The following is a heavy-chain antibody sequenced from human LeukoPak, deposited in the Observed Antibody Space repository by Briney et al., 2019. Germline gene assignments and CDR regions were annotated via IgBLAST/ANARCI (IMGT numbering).Heavy chain of an antibody. CDR3: ARVGDPGAFDI. V-gene: IGHV3-48*01. CDR2: ISSSSSTI. J-gene: IGHJ3*02. Sequence: GGSLRLSCAASGFTFSSYSMNWVRQAPGKGLEWVSYISSSSSTIYYADSVKGRFTISRDNAMNSLYLQMNSLRAEDTAVYYCARVGDPGAFDIWGQGTVVIVSS. D-gene: IGHD3-10*01. CDR1: GFTFSSYS.